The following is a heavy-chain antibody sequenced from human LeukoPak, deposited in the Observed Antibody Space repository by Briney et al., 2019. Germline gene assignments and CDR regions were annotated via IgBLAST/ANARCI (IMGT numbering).Heavy chain of an antibody. Sequence: GGSLRLSCAASGFTFSNYEMNWVRQAPGKGLEWVSYISSSSLSIYNADSVQGRFTISRDNAKNSLFLQMHSLRDEDTAVYYCARGRIAVAGTFDYWGQGTLVTVSS. V-gene: IGHV3-48*03. D-gene: IGHD6-19*01. CDR1: GFTFSNYE. CDR3: ARGRIAVAGTFDY. CDR2: ISSSSLSI. J-gene: IGHJ4*02.